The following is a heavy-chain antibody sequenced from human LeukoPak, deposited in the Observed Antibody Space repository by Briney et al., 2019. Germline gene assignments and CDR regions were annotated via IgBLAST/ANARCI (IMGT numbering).Heavy chain of an antibody. Sequence: GESLKISCKGSGYSFTSYWIGWVRQMPGKGLEWMGIIYPGDSDTRYSPSFQGQVTISADKSISTAYLQWSSLKASDTAMYYCARRGDAAYDFWSGYPYYFDYWGQGTLVTVSS. CDR2: IYPGDSDT. V-gene: IGHV5-51*01. CDR1: GYSFTSYW. J-gene: IGHJ4*02. CDR3: ARRGDAAYDFWSGYPYYFDY. D-gene: IGHD3-3*01.